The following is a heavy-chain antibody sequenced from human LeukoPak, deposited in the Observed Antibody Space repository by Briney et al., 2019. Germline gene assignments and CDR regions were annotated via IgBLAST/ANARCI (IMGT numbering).Heavy chain of an antibody. CDR2: IWYGGSNK. CDR3: AKFDPQHL. J-gene: IGHJ5*02. Sequence: GGSLRLSCATSGFSFTNYGMNWVRQAPGKGLEWVAVIWYGGSNKYYADSVKGRFTISRDNSKNTLYLQMNSLRAEDTAVYYCAKFDPQHLWGQGTLVTVSS. V-gene: IGHV3-30*02. CDR1: GFSFTNYG.